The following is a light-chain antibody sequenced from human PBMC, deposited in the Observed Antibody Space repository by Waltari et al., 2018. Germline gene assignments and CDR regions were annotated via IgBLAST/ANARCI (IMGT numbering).Light chain of an antibody. J-gene: IGKJ1*01. CDR3: QEYDDSPPWT. Sequence: EIVMTQSPATLSVSPGERATLSCRASQSVSSNLAWYQQKPGQAPRLLIYGASTRATGIPARFSGSGSGTDFTLTISRLEPEDFAVYYCQEYDDSPPWTFGQGTKVEIK. CDR1: QSVSSN. CDR2: GAS. V-gene: IGKV3-15*01.